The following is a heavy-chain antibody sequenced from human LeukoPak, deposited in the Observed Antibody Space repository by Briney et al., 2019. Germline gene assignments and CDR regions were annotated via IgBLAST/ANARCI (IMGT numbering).Heavy chain of an antibody. D-gene: IGHD3-10*01. Sequence: ASVTVSCKASGYTFTSYDINWVRQATGQGLEWMGWMNPNSGNTGYAQKFQGRVTMTRNTSISTAYMELSSLRSDDTAVYYCARDRTPFSWFGEYDYWGQGTLVTVSS. CDR1: GYTFTSYD. CDR2: MNPNSGNT. J-gene: IGHJ4*02. V-gene: IGHV1-8*01. CDR3: ARDRTPFSWFGEYDY.